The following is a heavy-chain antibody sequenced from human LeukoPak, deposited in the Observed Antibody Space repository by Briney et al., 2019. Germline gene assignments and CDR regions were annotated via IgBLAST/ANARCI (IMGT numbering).Heavy chain of an antibody. J-gene: IGHJ4*02. Sequence: PGGSLRLSCAASGFSLSNYWMSWVRQAPGKGLEWVSAISPSGGTTYYADSVKGRFTISRDNAKNSLYLQMNSLRAEDTAVYYCAREFIVATTKDYWGQGTLVTVSS. CDR1: GFSLSNYW. D-gene: IGHD5-12*01. V-gene: IGHV3-48*01. CDR2: ISPSGGTT. CDR3: AREFIVATTKDY.